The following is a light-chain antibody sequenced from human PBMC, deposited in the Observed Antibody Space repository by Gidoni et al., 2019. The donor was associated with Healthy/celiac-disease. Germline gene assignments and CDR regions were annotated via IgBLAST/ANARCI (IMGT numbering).Light chain of an antibody. J-gene: IGLJ3*02. CDR1: KLGDQY. CDR3: QAWDSSTYWV. V-gene: IGLV3-1*01. CDR2: QDS. Sequence: SDELTQPPAVTVAPGQTASITCSGDKLGDQYAGWDQQKPGQSPVLVIYQDSKRPSGIPERFSGSHSGNTATLTISGTQAMDEADYYCQAWDSSTYWVFGGGTKLTVL.